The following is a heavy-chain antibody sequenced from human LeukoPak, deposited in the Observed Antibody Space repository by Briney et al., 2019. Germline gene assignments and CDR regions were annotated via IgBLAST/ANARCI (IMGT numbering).Heavy chain of an antibody. CDR2: MNPNSGNT. D-gene: IGHD6-13*01. J-gene: IGHJ4*02. V-gene: IGHV1-8*03. CDR1: GYTFTSYD. Sequence: GASVKVSCKASGYTFTSYDINWVRQAAGQGLEWMGWMNPNSGNTGYAQKFQGRVTITRNTSISTAYMELSSLRSEDTAVYYCARAGYSSRPIDYWGQGTLVTVSS. CDR3: ARAGYSSRPIDY.